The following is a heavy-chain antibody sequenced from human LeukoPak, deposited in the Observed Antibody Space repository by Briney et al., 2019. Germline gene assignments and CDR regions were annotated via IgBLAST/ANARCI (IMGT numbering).Heavy chain of an antibody. CDR3: ARGRGYYYYYGMDV. V-gene: IGHV4-34*01. CDR2: INHSGST. Sequence: SETLSLTCTVSGGSISTYYWTWIRQPPGKGLEWIGEINHSGSTNYNPSLKSRVTISVDTSKNQFSLKLSSVTAADTAVYYCARGRGYYYYYGMDVWGQGTTVTVSS. CDR1: GGSISTYY. D-gene: IGHD3-10*01. J-gene: IGHJ6*02.